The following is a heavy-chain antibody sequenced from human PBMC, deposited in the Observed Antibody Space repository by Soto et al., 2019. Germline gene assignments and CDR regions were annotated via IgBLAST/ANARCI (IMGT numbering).Heavy chain of an antibody. J-gene: IGHJ5*02. D-gene: IGHD3-10*02. CDR3: VHRLDVPGLAFDP. CDR2: IYWNDDK. Sequence: SGPTLVNPTQTLRLTCAFSGFSLSASGASVGWIRQPPGKALEWLAHIYWNDDKRYSPSLRSRLTISKDTSKNQVVLTFTNMDPADTGTYYCVHRLDVPGLAFDPWGQGTRVTVSS. CDR1: GFSLSASGAS. V-gene: IGHV2-5*01.